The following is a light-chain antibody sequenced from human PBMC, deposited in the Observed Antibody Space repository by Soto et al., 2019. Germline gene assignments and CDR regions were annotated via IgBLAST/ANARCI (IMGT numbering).Light chain of an antibody. CDR1: QVISSW. Sequence: DIQMTQSPSSLSASVGDRVTITFRAGQVISSWLACYQQKPGKAPKLLIYGASSLQSGVPSRFSGSGSGTDFTLTISSLQPEDFATYYCQQANSFPLTFGGGTKVEIK. CDR3: QQANSFPLT. J-gene: IGKJ4*01. V-gene: IGKV1D-12*01. CDR2: GAS.